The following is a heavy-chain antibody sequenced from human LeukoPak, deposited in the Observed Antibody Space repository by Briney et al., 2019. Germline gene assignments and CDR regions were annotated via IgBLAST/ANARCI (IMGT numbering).Heavy chain of an antibody. CDR3: GRFSVHTGNDY. CDR1: GGTFSSYA. V-gene: IGHV1-69*04. D-gene: IGHD5-18*01. CDR2: IIPILGIA. Sequence: ASVKVSCKASGGTFSSYAIRWVRQAPGQGREGMGRIIPILGIANYAQQSQGRGTITAGKAPGPAHLEPGSLDCEDTGLYYFGRFSVHTGNDYWAQGTLVSVSS. J-gene: IGHJ4*02.